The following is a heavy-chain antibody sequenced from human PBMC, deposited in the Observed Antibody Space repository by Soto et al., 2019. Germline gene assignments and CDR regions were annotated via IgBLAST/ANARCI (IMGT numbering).Heavy chain of an antibody. D-gene: IGHD5-12*01. V-gene: IGHV4-59*01. CDR1: GGSISSYY. CDR3: ARDDSGYGDYFDY. J-gene: IGHJ4*02. CDR2: IYYSGST. Sequence: SETLSLTCTVSGGSISSYYWSWIRQPPGKGLEWIGYIYYSGSTNYNPSLKSRVTISVDTSRNQFSLKLSSVTAADTAVYYCARDDSGYGDYFDYWGQGTLVTVSS.